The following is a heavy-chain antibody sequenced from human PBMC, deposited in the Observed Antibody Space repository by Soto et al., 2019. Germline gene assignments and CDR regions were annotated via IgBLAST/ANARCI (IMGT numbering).Heavy chain of an antibody. V-gene: IGHV1-3*01. Sequence: GASVKVSCKASGYTFTSYAMHWVRQAPGQRLEWMGWVNPNSGDTNYAQKFQGEVTMTRDTSTSTVYMELSSLRSEDTAVYYCALVTVVVRGNDMDVCGQGNTVTVSS. CDR3: ALVTVVVRGNDMDV. J-gene: IGHJ6*02. CDR2: VNPNSGDT. CDR1: GYTFTSYA. D-gene: IGHD2-15*01.